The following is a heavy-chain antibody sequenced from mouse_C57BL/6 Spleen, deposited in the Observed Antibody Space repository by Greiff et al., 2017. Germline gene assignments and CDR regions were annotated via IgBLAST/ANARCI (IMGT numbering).Heavy chain of an antibody. CDR1: GYTFTSYW. J-gene: IGHJ4*01. D-gene: IGHD1-1*01. Sequence: VQLQQPGAELVKPGASVKLSCKASGYTFTSYWMQWVKQRPGQGLAWIGEIDPSDSYTNYNQKFKGKATLTVDTSSSTAYMQLSSLTSEDSAVYYCARKVYYYGSSYEYAMDYWGQGTSVTVSS. V-gene: IGHV1-50*01. CDR3: ARKVYYYGSSYEYAMDY. CDR2: IDPSDSYT.